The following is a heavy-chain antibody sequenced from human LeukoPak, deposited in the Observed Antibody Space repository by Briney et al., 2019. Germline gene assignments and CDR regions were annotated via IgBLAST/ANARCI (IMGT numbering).Heavy chain of an antibody. V-gene: IGHV4-34*01. CDR1: GGSFSGYY. CDR3: SRVVAAAPHYYYYYMDV. Sequence: PSETLSLTCAVYGGSFSGYYWSWIRQPPGKGLEWIGEINHSGSTNYNPSLKGRVTISVDTSKNQFSLKLSSVTAADPAVYYCSRVVAAAPHYYYYYMDVWGKGTTVTVSS. D-gene: IGHD2-15*01. J-gene: IGHJ6*03. CDR2: INHSGST.